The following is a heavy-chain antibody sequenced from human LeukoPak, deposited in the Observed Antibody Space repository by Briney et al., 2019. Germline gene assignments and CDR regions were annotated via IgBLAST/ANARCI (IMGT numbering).Heavy chain of an antibody. Sequence: PGGSLRLSCAASGFTFDDYAMHWVRQAPGKGLEWVSGISWNSGTIGYADSVKGRFTISRDNAKNSLYLQMSSLRAEDTALYYCAKDLSKLGYCSGGSCYSLGSFDYWGQGTLVTVSS. CDR1: GFTFDDYA. D-gene: IGHD2-15*01. CDR2: ISWNSGTI. V-gene: IGHV3-9*01. CDR3: AKDLSKLGYCSGGSCYSLGSFDY. J-gene: IGHJ4*02.